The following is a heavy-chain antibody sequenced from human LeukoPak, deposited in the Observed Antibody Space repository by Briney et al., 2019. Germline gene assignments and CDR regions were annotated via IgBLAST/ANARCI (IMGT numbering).Heavy chain of an antibody. D-gene: IGHD3-22*01. J-gene: IGHJ4*02. CDR3: ANDDTSGYYQA. Sequence: SVKVSCKASGGTFTINTITWVRQAPGQGLEWMGRIIPDVGTHYAQKFQGRVTINADKSTSTAYMELSSLRSDDTAVYYCANDDTSGYYQAWGQGTLVTVSS. CDR2: IIPDVGT. CDR1: GGTFTINT. V-gene: IGHV1-69*02.